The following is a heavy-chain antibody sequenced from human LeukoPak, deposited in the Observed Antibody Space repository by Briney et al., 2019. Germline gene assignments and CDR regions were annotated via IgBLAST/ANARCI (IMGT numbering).Heavy chain of an antibody. V-gene: IGHV3-53*01. D-gene: IGHD2-2*01. J-gene: IGHJ4*02. CDR2: IYSGGST. Sequence: GGSLRLSCAASGFTFSSYSMNWVRQAPGKGLEWVSVIYSGGSTYYADSVKGRFTISRDNSKNTLYFQMNSLRAEDTAVYYCAREGPYALDYWGQGTLVTVSS. CDR1: GFTFSSYS. CDR3: AREGPYALDY.